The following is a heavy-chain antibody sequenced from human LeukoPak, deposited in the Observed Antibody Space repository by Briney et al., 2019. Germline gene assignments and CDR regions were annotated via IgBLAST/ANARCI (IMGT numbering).Heavy chain of an antibody. CDR3: AKGSSPLDY. CDR1: GFTFSDHW. CDR2: IKEDGSRE. J-gene: IGHJ4*02. Sequence: GGSLRLSCVASGFTFSDHWMSWVRRAPGRGLEWVANIKEDGSREYYVDSVKGRFTISRDNAKNSLYLQMNSLRAEDTAVYYCAKGSSPLDYWGQGTLVTVSS. V-gene: IGHV3-7*01.